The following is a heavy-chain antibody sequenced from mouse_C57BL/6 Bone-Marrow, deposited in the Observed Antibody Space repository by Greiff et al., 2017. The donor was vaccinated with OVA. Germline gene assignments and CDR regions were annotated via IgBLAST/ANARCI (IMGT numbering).Heavy chain of an antibody. J-gene: IGHJ3*01. Sequence: EVQVVESGGGLVKPGGSLKLSCAASGFTFSSYAMSWVRQTPEKRLEWVATISDGGSYTYYPDNVKGRFTISRDNAKNNLYLQMSHLKSEDTAMYYCAREDSIPYAYWGQGTLVTVSA. CDR1: GFTFSSYA. CDR2: ISDGGSYT. D-gene: IGHD2-10*02. CDR3: AREDSIPYAY. V-gene: IGHV5-4*01.